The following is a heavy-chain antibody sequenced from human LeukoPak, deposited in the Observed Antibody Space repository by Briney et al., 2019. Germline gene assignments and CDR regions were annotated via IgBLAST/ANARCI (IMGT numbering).Heavy chain of an antibody. CDR1: GFTFSRYG. CDR3: ARDTGYNGYDYADY. Sequence: GGSLRLSCAASGFTFSRYGMHWVRQAPGKGLEWVAGIWFGGSNKFYADSVKGRFTISRDNSKNTLYLQMNSLRAEGTAGVYCARDTGYNGYDYADYWGQGTLVTVPS. CDR2: IWFGGSNK. J-gene: IGHJ4*02. V-gene: IGHV3-33*08. D-gene: IGHD5-12*01.